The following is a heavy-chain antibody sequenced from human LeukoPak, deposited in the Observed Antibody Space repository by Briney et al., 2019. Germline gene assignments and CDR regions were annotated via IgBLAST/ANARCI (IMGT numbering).Heavy chain of an antibody. V-gene: IGHV1-69*13. J-gene: IGHJ6*02. CDR2: IIPIFGTA. D-gene: IGHD2-2*01. CDR3: ARGTGYCSSTSCAKYYYYYYGMDV. CDR1: GGTFSSYA. Sequence: ASVKVSCKASGGTFSSYAISWARQAPGQGLEWMGGIIPIFGTANYAQKFQGRVTITADESTSTAYMELSSLRSEDTAVYYCARGTGYCSSTSCAKYYYYYYGMDVWGQGTTVTVSS.